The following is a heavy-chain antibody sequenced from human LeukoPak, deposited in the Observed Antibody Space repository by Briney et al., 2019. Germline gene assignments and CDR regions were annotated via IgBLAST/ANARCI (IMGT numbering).Heavy chain of an antibody. V-gene: IGHV3-74*01. CDR3: IRDFRSADL. Sequence: GGSLRLSCVASGFTFSNYWMHWVRQPPGKGLVWVSRIYVDGRATNYADSVKGRFTIPRDNAKNTVYLEMNSLSVEDTATYYCIRDFRSADLWGQGTLVTVTS. CDR1: GFTFSNYW. CDR2: IYVDGRAT. J-gene: IGHJ5*02.